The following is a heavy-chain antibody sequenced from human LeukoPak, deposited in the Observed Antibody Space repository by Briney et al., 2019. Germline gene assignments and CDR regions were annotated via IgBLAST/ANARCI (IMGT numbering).Heavy chain of an antibody. CDR3: ARDSEWDNWFDP. D-gene: IGHD2-8*01. CDR2: ISYDGSNK. J-gene: IGHJ5*02. Sequence: GGSLRLSCAASGFTFSSYAMHWVRQAPGKGLEWVAVISYDGSNKYYADSVKGRFTISRDNSKNTLYLQMNSLRAEDTAVYYCARDSEWDNWFDPWGQGTLVTVSS. CDR1: GFTFSSYA. V-gene: IGHV3-30*14.